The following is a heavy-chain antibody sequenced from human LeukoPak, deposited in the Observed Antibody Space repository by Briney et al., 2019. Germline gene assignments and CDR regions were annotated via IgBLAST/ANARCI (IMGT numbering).Heavy chain of an antibody. J-gene: IGHJ5*02. Sequence: SETLSLTCTVSGGSISSGGYYWSWIRQHPGKGLEWIGYIYYSGSTCYNPSLKSRVTISVDTSKNQFSLKLSSVTAADTAVYYCARRRRTGGYDSLSVWFDPWGQGTLVTVSS. D-gene: IGHD5-12*01. CDR3: ARRRRTGGYDSLSVWFDP. CDR2: IYYSGST. V-gene: IGHV4-31*03. CDR1: GGSISSGGYY.